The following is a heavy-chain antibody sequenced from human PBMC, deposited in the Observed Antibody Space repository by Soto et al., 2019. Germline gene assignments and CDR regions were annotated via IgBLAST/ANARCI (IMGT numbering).Heavy chain of an antibody. Sequence: QVQLVQSGAEVKKPGASVKVSCKASGYTFTSYAMHWVRQAPGQRLEWMGWINAGNGNTKYSQKFQVRVTITRDTSASTAYMELSSLRSEDTAVYSCARDDSSSWSYNWFDPWGQGTLVTVSS. CDR3: ARDDSSSWSYNWFDP. CDR1: GYTFTSYA. CDR2: INAGNGNT. V-gene: IGHV1-3*01. D-gene: IGHD6-13*01. J-gene: IGHJ5*02.